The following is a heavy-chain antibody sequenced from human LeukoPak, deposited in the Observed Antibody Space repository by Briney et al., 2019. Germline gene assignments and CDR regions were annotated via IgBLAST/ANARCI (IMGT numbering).Heavy chain of an antibody. J-gene: IGHJ5*02. CDR2: IYYSGST. Sequence: PSETLSLTCTVSGGSISSSNYYWGWIRQPPGKGLEWIGSIYYSGSTYYNPSLKSRVTISVDTSKNQFSLKLSSVTAADTAVYYCARGYSGYEGWFDPWGQGTLVTVSS. V-gene: IGHV4-39*07. D-gene: IGHD5-12*01. CDR3: ARGYSGYEGWFDP. CDR1: GGSISSSNYY.